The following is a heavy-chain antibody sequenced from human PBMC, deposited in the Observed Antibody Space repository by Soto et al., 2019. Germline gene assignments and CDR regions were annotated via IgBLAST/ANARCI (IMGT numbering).Heavy chain of an antibody. CDR1: GFTFSTYS. D-gene: IGHD2-15*01. Sequence: EVQLVESEGGLVKPGGSLILSCAASGFTFSTYSMNWVRQAPGKGLEWVSSISSSSTYIYYADSVKGRCTISRDNAKNSLYLQMNSLRAEDTAVYYCARAEGGRLDYWGQGTLVTVSS. V-gene: IGHV3-21*01. CDR2: ISSSSTYI. CDR3: ARAEGGRLDY. J-gene: IGHJ4*02.